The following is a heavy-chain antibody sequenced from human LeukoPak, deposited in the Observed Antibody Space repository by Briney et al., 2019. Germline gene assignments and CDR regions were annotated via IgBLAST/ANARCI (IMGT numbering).Heavy chain of an antibody. J-gene: IGHJ4*02. CDR2: ISSSSSYT. D-gene: IGHD3-10*01. CDR3: ARDCGSGSFAD. V-gene: IGHV3-11*06. Sequence: GGSLRLSCAASGFTFSDYYMSCIRQAPGKGLEWVSYISSSSSYTNYADSVKGRFTISRDNANNSLYLQMSSLSAEYTAVYYCARDCGSGSFADWGQGTLVTVSS. CDR1: GFTFSDYY.